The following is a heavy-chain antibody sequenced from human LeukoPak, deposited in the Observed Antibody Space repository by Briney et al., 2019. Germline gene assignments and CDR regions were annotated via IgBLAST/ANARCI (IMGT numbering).Heavy chain of an antibody. CDR2: ISGDGGST. V-gene: IGHV3-43*02. J-gene: IGHJ4*02. D-gene: IGHD7-27*01. CDR1: RFTFGDYA. Sequence: GGSLRVSCAASRFTFGDYAMHWVRQALGKGLEWVSLISGDGGSTYYADSVKGRLTISRDNSKNSLYLQMNSLRTEDTALYYCAKDLASLGYWGQGTLVTVSS. CDR3: AKDLASLGY.